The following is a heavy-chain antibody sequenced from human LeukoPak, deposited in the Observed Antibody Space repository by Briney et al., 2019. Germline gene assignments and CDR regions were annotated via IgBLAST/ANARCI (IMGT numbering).Heavy chain of an antibody. J-gene: IGHJ4*02. CDR1: GGSFSGYY. CDR2: INHSGST. Sequence: PSETLSLTCAVYGGSFSGYYWSWIRQPPGKGLEWIGEINHSGSTNYNPSLKSRVTISVDTSKNQFSLKLSSVTAADTAVYYCARGISSSPPGNFDYWGQGTLVTVSS. CDR3: ARGISSSPPGNFDY. D-gene: IGHD6-13*01. V-gene: IGHV4-34*01.